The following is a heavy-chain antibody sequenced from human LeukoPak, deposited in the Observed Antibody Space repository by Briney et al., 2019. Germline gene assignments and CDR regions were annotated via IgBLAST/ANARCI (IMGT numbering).Heavy chain of an antibody. J-gene: IGHJ4*02. D-gene: IGHD2-21*01. CDR2: VYYSGST. CDR1: GGSINNTSYY. CDR3: ASDGDCNCFDY. V-gene: IGHV4-39*01. Sequence: SETLSLTCTVSGGSINNTSYYWGWIPQPPGKGLEWIGTVYYSGSTYYNPSLKSRLTTSVDTSKNQFSLKLTSVTAADTGVYFCASDGDCNCFDYWGEGTLVTVSS.